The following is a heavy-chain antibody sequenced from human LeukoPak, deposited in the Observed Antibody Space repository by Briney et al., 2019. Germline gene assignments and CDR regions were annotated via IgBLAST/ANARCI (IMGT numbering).Heavy chain of an antibody. CDR1: GFTFSSYD. V-gene: IGHV3-21*01. J-gene: IGHJ4*02. Sequence: PGGSLRLSCAASGFTFSSYDMNWVRQAPGKGLEWVSSSSSSRNYIYYADSVKGRFTISRDNAKKSLYLQMNSLRAEDSAVYYCARGAGSSCLDYWGQGTPVTVSS. CDR2: SSSSRNYI. D-gene: IGHD2-15*01. CDR3: ARGAGSSCLDY.